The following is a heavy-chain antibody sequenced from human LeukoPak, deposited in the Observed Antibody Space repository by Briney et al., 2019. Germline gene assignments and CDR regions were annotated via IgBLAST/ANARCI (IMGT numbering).Heavy chain of an antibody. Sequence: ASETLSLTCAVYGGSFSGYYWSWIRQPPGKGLEWIGEINHSGSTNYNPSLKSRVTISVDTSKNQFSLKLSSVTAADTAVYYCARGGVGTTVTIHYYYYMDVWGKGTTVTVSS. D-gene: IGHD4-11*01. CDR3: ARGGVGTTVTIHYYYYMDV. CDR2: INHSGST. V-gene: IGHV4-34*01. CDR1: GGSFSGYY. J-gene: IGHJ6*03.